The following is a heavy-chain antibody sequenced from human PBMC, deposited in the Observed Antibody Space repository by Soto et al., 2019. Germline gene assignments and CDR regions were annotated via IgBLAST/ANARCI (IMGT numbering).Heavy chain of an antibody. CDR1: GYTFTSYH. J-gene: IGHJ4*02. CDR3: ARGYDSSGYPPFGY. CDR2: INPSGGCT. D-gene: IGHD3-22*01. Sequence: ASAKVSCKASGYTFTSYHMHWVRQAPGQGLEWMGIINPSGGCTSYAQKFQGRVTMTRDTSTSTVSMVLSSRRSEDTAVYYCARGYDSSGYPPFGYWGQGTLVTVSS. V-gene: IGHV1-46*01.